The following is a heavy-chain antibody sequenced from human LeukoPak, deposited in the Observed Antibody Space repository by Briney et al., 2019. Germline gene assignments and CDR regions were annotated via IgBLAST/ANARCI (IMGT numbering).Heavy chain of an antibody. V-gene: IGHV3-21*01. J-gene: IGHJ4*02. CDR3: ASIVGATSYFDY. CDR2: ISSSSSYI. CDR1: GFTFSYYS. D-gene: IGHD1-26*01. Sequence: PGGSLRLSCAASGFTFSYYSMNWVRQAPGKGLEWVSSISSSSSYIYYADSVKGRFTISRDNAKNSLYLQMNSLRAEDTAVYYCASIVGATSYFDYWGQGTLVTVSS.